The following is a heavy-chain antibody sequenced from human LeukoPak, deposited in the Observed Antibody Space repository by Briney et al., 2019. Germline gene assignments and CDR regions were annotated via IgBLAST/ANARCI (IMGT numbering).Heavy chain of an antibody. CDR1: GGSFSGYY. CDR2: INHSGST. CDR3: ARGRSALDY. V-gene: IGHV4-34*01. J-gene: IGHJ4*02. Sequence: AETLCLTCAVYGGSFSGYYWSWIRQPPGKGLEWIGEINHSGSTNYNPSLKSRVTISVDTSKNQFSLKLSSVTAADTAVYYCARGRSALDYWGQGTLVTVSS.